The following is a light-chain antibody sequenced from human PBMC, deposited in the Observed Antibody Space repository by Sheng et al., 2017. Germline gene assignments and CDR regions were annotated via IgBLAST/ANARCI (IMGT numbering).Light chain of an antibody. V-gene: IGKV1-39*01. Sequence: DIQMTQSPSSLSASVGDRVTIPCRASQNINSHLNWYQQKPGKAPKLLIYAASSLLSGVPSRFSGSGSGTDFTLTINSLQPEDFAIYYCQQSSITPWTFGQGPRWK. CDR2: AAS. CDR1: QNINSH. J-gene: IGKJ1*01. CDR3: QQSSITPWT.